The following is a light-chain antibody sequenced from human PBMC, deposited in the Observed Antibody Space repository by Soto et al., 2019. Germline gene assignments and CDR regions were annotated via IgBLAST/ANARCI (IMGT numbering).Light chain of an antibody. J-gene: IGKJ1*01. Sequence: EIVLTQSPATLSVSPGERVTLSCRASQSVSNKLAWYQQKPGQAPRLLMSATSTRATGIPARFSGSGSGTEFTLTVSRLEPEDFAVYYCQQFGTSPKTFGLVTNV. CDR1: QSVSNK. CDR3: QQFGTSPKT. CDR2: ATS. V-gene: IGKV3D-15*01.